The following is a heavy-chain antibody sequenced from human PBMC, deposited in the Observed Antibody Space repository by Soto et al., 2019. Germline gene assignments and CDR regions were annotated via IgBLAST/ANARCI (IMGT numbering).Heavy chain of an antibody. CDR1: GGSFSGYY. CDR3: ARGPTITIASYYYYYMEV. D-gene: IGHD3-9*01. Sequence: QVQLQQWGAGLLKPSETLSLTCAVYGGSFSGYYWSWIRQPPGKGLEWIGEINHSGSTNYNPSLKSRVTISVDTSKNQFSLKLSSVTAADTAVYSCARGPTITIASYYYYYMEVWGKGTTVTVSS. CDR2: INHSGST. V-gene: IGHV4-34*01. J-gene: IGHJ6*03.